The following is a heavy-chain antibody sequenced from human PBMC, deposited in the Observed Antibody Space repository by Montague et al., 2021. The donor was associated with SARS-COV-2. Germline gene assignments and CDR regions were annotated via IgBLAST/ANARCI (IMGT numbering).Heavy chain of an antibody. V-gene: IGHV4-61*01. J-gene: IGHJ4*02. D-gene: IGHD1-14*01. CDR2: IYYTGST. Sequence: SQTQSLTYTVSGGSVSSGSYYWSWIRQPPGKGLQSIGYIYYTGSTNYNPSLQSRVTISVDSSKNQFSVRLSSVTAADTAVYYCARISGITSWYYDYWGQGTLVTVSS. CDR1: GGSVSSGSYY. CDR3: ARISGITSWYYDY.